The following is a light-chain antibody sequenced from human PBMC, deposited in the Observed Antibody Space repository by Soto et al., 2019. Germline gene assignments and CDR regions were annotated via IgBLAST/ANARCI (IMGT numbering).Light chain of an antibody. CDR3: QQYGSSPSGR. Sequence: EFVLTQSPCTLSLSPGERATLSCRASQSFSSTSLAWYQQKPGQPPRLLIYGATSRDTGIPEWFSGSGSGRDVTLPISSLEHEDFAVSYCQQYGSSPSGRFGQGTKVEI. J-gene: IGKJ1*01. CDR1: QSFSSTS. CDR2: GAT. V-gene: IGKV3-20*01.